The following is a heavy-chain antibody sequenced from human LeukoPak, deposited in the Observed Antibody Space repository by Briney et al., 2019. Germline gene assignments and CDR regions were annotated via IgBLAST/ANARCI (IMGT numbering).Heavy chain of an antibody. D-gene: IGHD1-26*01. V-gene: IGHV1-69*13. CDR2: IIPIFGTA. J-gene: IGHJ1*01. CDR3: ARDHQHSGSYYVRHFQH. Sequence: SSVKVSCKASGGTFSSYAISWVRQAPGQGLEWMGGIIPIFGTANYAQKFQGRVTITADESTSTAYMELSSLRSEDTAVYYCARDHQHSGSYYVRHFQHWGQGTLVTVSS. CDR1: GGTFSSYA.